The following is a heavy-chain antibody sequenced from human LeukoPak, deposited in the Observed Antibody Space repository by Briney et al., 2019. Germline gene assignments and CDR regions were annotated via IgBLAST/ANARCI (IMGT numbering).Heavy chain of an antibody. Sequence: ASVKVSCKASGYTFTGYYMHWVRQAPGQGLQWMGWINPNSGGTNYAQKFQGRVTMTRDTSISTAYMEQSRLRSDDTAVYYCARPQFSIAAAVSYNWFDPWGQGTLVTVSS. J-gene: IGHJ5*02. CDR1: GYTFTGYY. V-gene: IGHV1-2*02. CDR2: INPNSGGT. D-gene: IGHD6-13*01. CDR3: ARPQFSIAAAVSYNWFDP.